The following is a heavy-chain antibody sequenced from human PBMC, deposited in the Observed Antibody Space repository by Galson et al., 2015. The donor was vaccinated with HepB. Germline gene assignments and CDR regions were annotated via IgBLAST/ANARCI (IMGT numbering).Heavy chain of an antibody. J-gene: IGHJ4*02. CDR2: MNPNSGNT. CDR1: GYTFTSYD. CDR3: ARGARLAIVGVVIIGGDY. V-gene: IGHV1-8*01. D-gene: IGHD3-3*01. Sequence: VKVSCKASGYTFTSYDINWVRQATGQGLEWMGWMNPNSGNTGYAQKFQGRVTMTRNTSISTAYMELSSLRSEDTAVYYCARGARLAIVGVVIIGGDYWGQGTLVTVSS.